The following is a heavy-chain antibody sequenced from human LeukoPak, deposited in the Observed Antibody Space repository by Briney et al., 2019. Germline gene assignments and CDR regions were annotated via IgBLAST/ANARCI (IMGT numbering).Heavy chain of an antibody. CDR2: ISSSSSYI. J-gene: IGHJ4*02. D-gene: IGHD3-22*01. Sequence: GSLRLSCSASGFTFSSYSMKWVRQAPGKGLEWVSSISSSSSYIYYADSVKGRFTISRDNAKNSLYLQMNSLRAEDTAVYYCASYSSGYYQVDYWGQGTLVTVSS. CDR3: ASYSSGYYQVDY. CDR1: GFTFSSYS. V-gene: IGHV3-21*01.